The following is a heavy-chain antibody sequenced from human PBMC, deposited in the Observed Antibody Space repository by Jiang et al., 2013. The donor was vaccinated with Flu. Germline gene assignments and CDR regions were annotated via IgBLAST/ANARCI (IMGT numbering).Heavy chain of an antibody. Sequence: GAEVKKPGASVKVSCKASGYSFTGYYIHWVRQAPGQGFEWMGWINPNSGGTNYAQRFQGRVTMTRDTSISTADMELSRLRSDDTAVYYCARGGDFYVSGSYFPLEYWGQGTLVTVSS. V-gene: IGHV1-2*02. CDR1: GYSFTGYY. D-gene: IGHD3-10*01. J-gene: IGHJ4*02. CDR3: ARGGDFYVSGSYFPLEY. CDR2: INPNSGGT.